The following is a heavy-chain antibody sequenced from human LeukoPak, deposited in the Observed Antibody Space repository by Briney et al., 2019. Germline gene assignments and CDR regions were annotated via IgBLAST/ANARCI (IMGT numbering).Heavy chain of an antibody. D-gene: IGHD3-22*01. Sequence: RASVKVSCKASGYTFTSYYMHWVRQAPGQGLEWMGIINPSGGSTSYAQKFQGRVTMTKDTSTSTVYMELSSLRSEDTAVYYCARDGGSITMIAVYDYWGQGTLVTVSS. J-gene: IGHJ4*02. CDR2: INPSGGST. V-gene: IGHV1-46*01. CDR3: ARDGGSITMIAVYDY. CDR1: GYTFTSYY.